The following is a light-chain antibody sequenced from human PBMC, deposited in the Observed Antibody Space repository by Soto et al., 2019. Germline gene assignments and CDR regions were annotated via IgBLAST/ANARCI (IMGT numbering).Light chain of an antibody. CDR2: EVS. Sequence: ALTQPPSASGSPGQSVTISCTGTSSDVGSYNYVSWYQQHPGKAPKLMIYEVSKRPSGVPDRFSGSKSGNTASLTVSGLQAEDEADYYCSSYAGSNNWNFGTGTKLTVL. CDR1: SSDVGSYNY. CDR3: SSYAGSNNWN. V-gene: IGLV2-8*01. J-gene: IGLJ1*01.